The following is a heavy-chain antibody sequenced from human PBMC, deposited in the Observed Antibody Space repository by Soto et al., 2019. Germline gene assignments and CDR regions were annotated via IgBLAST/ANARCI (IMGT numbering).Heavy chain of an antibody. CDR1: GGSVNGYY. CDR3: ATRITVFGLLLPPFDP. CDR2: INHTGGT. J-gene: IGHJ5*02. Sequence: QVHLQQWGAGLLKPSETLSLTCAVYGGSVNGYYWNWIRQPPGKGLEWIGEINHTGGTHYNPSLKSRVTMSVATSKNQFSLRLSSVTAADTAIYYCATRITVFGLLLPPFDPWGQGTQVTVSS. D-gene: IGHD3-3*01. V-gene: IGHV4-34*02.